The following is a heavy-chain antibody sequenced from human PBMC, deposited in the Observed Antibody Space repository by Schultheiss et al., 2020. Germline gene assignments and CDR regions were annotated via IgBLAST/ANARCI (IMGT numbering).Heavy chain of an antibody. J-gene: IGHJ6*02. Sequence: GESLKISCKASGYTFTSYYMHWVRQAPGQGLEWMGIINPSGGSTSYAQKFQGRVTMTRDTSTSTVYMELSSLRSEDTAVYYCARALAGYGMDVWGQGTTVTVSS. V-gene: IGHV1-46*01. CDR2: INPSGGST. CDR3: ARALAGYGMDV. CDR1: GYTFTSYY. D-gene: IGHD6-19*01.